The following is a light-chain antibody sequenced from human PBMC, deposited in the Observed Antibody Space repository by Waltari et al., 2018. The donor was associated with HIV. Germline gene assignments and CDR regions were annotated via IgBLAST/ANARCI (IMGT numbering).Light chain of an antibody. J-gene: IGKJ4*01. CDR3: QQRGKST. V-gene: IGKV3-11*01. CDR2: DTS. CDR1: QSVSSY. Sequence: EIVLTQSPATLSVSARERATLSRRASQSVSSYLAWNQQKPGQAPRLLIYDTSNRATGIPARFSGSGSGTDFTLTISSLEPEDFAVYYCQQRGKSTFGGGTKVEIK.